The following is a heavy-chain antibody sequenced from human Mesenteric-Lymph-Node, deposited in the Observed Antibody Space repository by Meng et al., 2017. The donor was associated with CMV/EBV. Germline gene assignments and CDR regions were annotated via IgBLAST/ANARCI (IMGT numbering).Heavy chain of an antibody. CDR2: FFPGDSES. J-gene: IGHJ3*02. V-gene: IGHV5-51*01. Sequence: GGSLRLSCQGSGYNFATFWIGWVRQVPGKGLEWIGLFFPGDSESRYSPSFRGQVTISADKSTSTAYLQWHSLKASDTATYYCVTQTGLGNDAYDIWGQGTMVTVSS. D-gene: IGHD3/OR15-3a*01. CDR3: VTQTGLGNDAYDI. CDR1: GYNFATFW.